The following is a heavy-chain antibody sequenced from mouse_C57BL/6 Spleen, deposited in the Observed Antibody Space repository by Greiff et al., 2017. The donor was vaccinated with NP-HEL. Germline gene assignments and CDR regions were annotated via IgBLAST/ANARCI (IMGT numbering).Heavy chain of an antibody. J-gene: IGHJ2*01. CDR2: INPNNGGT. Sequence: EVQLQQSGPELVKPGASVKIPCKASGYTFTDYNMDWVKQSHGKSLEWIGDINPNNGGTIYNQKFKGKATLTVDKSSSTAYMELRSLTSEDTAVYYCARSRYDGYYVFDYWGQGTTLTVSS. V-gene: IGHV1-18*01. CDR1: GYTFTDYN. CDR3: ARSRYDGYYVFDY. D-gene: IGHD2-3*01.